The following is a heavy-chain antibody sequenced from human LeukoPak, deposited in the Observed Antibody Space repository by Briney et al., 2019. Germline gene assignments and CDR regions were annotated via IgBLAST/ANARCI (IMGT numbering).Heavy chain of an antibody. D-gene: IGHD3-10*01. CDR3: ARFPWGSYGSGISPFDH. CDR1: GYPFTSYY. Sequence: GASVKVSCKASGYPFTSYYMHWVRQAPGQGLEWMGWINAYNGNTNYAQHLQGRVTMTTDTSTSTANMELRSLRSDDTAVYYCARFPWGSYGSGISPFDHWGQGTLVTVSS. J-gene: IGHJ4*02. V-gene: IGHV1-18*04. CDR2: INAYNGNT.